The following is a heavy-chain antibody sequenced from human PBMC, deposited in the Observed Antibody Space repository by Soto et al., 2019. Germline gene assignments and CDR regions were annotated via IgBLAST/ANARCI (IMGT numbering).Heavy chain of an antibody. D-gene: IGHD2-8*01. CDR3: ARVGRYCTNDVCYSYFDY. J-gene: IGHJ4*02. CDR1: GGSISSSNW. CDR2: IYHSGST. V-gene: IGHV4-4*02. Sequence: QVQLQESGPGLVKPSGTLSLTCAVSGGSISSSNWWSWVRQTPGKGLEWIGEIYHSGSTNYNPSLKSRVTISVDKSKNQFSLKLSSVTAADTVVYYCARVGRYCTNDVCYSYFDYWGQGTLVTVSS.